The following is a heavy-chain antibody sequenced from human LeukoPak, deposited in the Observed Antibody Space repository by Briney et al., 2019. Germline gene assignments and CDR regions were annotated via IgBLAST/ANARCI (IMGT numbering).Heavy chain of an antibody. CDR1: GFTFSSYS. CDR3: ARDRVVVPAAILDYYYYGMDV. V-gene: IGHV3-21*01. D-gene: IGHD2-2*02. J-gene: IGHJ6*02. CDR2: ISSSRRYI. Sequence: PGGSLRLSCAASGFTFSSYSMNWVRQAPGKGREWVSSISSSRRYIYYADSVKGRFTISRDNAKNSLYLQMNSLRAEDTAVYYCARDRVVVPAAILDYYYYGMDVWGQGTTVTVSS.